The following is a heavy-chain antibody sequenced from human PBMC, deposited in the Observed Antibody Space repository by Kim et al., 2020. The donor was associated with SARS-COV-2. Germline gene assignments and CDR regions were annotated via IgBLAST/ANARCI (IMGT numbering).Heavy chain of an antibody. D-gene: IGHD3-22*01. V-gene: IGHV3-21*01. CDR3: ANPYYYDSSGYST. J-gene: IGHJ5*02. CDR2: ISSSNSYI. CDR1: GFTFSSYS. Sequence: GGSLRLSCAASGFTFSSYSMNWVRQAPGKGLEWVSSISSSNSYIYYADSVKGRFTISRDNAKYSLYLQMNSLRAEDTAVYYCANPYYYDSSGYSTWGQRTLVTVSS.